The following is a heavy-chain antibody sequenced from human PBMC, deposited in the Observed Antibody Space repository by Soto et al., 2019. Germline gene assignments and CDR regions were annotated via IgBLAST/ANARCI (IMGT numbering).Heavy chain of an antibody. Sequence: SETLSLTCAVYGGSFSGYYWSWIRQPPGKGLEWIGEINHSGSTNYNPSLKSRVTISVDTSKNQFSLKLSSVTAADTAVYYCARGGYSGGWKVFSQPIDYWGQGTLVTVSS. D-gene: IGHD6-19*01. J-gene: IGHJ4*02. CDR1: GGSFSGYY. CDR3: ARGGYSGGWKVFSQPIDY. CDR2: INHSGST. V-gene: IGHV4-34*01.